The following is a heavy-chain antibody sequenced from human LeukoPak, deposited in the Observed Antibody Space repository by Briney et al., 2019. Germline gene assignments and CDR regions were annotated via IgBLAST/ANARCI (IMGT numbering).Heavy chain of an antibody. CDR1: GVSISSGDYY. D-gene: IGHD2-15*01. CDR2: IYDSGRT. J-gene: IGHJ3*01. CDR3: ANADRFCSGTCHVPDAFDF. Sequence: KPSETLSLTCTVSGVSISSGDYYWSWIRQPPGKGLEWIGYIYDSGRTDFNPSLKSRVTISIDRSKNQFSLKLSSVTAADTAVYYCANADRFCSGTCHVPDAFDFWGQGTMVTVSS. V-gene: IGHV4-30-2*01.